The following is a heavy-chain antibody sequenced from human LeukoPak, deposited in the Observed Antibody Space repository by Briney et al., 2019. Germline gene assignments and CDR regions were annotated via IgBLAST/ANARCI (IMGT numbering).Heavy chain of an antibody. V-gene: IGHV3-49*03. Sequence: PGGSLRLSCAASGFTFSDYYISWIRQAPGKGLEWVGFIRRKAYGGTTEYAASVKGRFTISRDDSKSICYLQMNSLKTEDTAVYYCTRSLLWFGELPSNDAFDIWGQGTMVTVSS. CDR1: GFTFSDYY. CDR2: IRRKAYGGTT. D-gene: IGHD3-10*01. CDR3: TRSLLWFGELPSNDAFDI. J-gene: IGHJ3*02.